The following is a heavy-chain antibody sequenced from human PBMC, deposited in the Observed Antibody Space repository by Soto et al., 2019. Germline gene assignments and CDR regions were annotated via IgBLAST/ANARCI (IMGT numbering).Heavy chain of an antibody. CDR3: ARDSTVATHAFDI. J-gene: IGHJ3*02. Sequence: QVQLAQSGAEVKTPGSSVKVSCKASGGTFSSYAISWVRQAPGQGLEWMGGIIPMFGTSNYAQMFQGRVTITADDATNTAYMELSSLRSDDTAMYYCARDSTVATHAFDIWGQGTMVTVSS. D-gene: IGHD4-4*01. CDR2: IIPMFGTS. V-gene: IGHV1-69*12. CDR1: GGTFSSYA.